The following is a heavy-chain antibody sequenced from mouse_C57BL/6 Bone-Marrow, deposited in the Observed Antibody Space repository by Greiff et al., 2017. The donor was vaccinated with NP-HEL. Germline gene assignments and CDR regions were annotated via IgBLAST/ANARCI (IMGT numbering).Heavy chain of an antibody. CDR2: ISGGGGNT. V-gene: IGHV5-9*01. Sequence: EVQLQESGGGLVKPGGSLKLSCAASGFTFSSYTMSWVRQTPEKRLEWVATISGGGGNTYYPDSVKGRFTISRDNAKNTLYLQMSSLRSEDTALYYCARHGDYYWGQGTTLTVSS. CDR3: ARHGDYY. J-gene: IGHJ2*01. CDR1: GFTFSSYT.